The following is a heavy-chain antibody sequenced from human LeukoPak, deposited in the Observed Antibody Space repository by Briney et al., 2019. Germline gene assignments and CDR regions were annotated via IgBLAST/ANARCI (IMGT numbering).Heavy chain of an antibody. CDR3: AKDMQMYDILTGYWNFDY. J-gene: IGHJ4*02. D-gene: IGHD3-9*01. Sequence: GRSLRLSCAASGFTFDDYAMHWVRHAPGKGLEWVSGISWNSGSIGYADSVKGRFTISRDNAKNSLYLQMNSLRAEDTALYYCAKDMQMYDILTGYWNFDYWGQGTLVTVSS. CDR1: GFTFDDYA. CDR2: ISWNSGSI. V-gene: IGHV3-9*01.